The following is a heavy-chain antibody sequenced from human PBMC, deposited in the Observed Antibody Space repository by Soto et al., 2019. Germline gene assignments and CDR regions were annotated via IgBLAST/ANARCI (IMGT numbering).Heavy chain of an antibody. Sequence: PSETLSLTCTVSGVSISSYYWSWIRQPPGKGLEWIGYIYYSGSTNYNPSLKSRVTISVDTSKNQFSLKLSSVTAADTAVYYCASDYYWGQGTLVTVSS. CDR3: ASDYY. J-gene: IGHJ4*02. CDR2: IYYSGST. V-gene: IGHV4-59*01. CDR1: GVSISSYY.